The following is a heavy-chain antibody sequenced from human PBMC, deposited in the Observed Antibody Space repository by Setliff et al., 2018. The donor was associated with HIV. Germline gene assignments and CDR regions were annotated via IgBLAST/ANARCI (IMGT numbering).Heavy chain of an antibody. J-gene: IGHJ6*03. CDR3: ARVPQDTYNYPFSYSYYMDV. V-gene: IGHV1-18*01. Sequence: ASVKVSCKTSGYPFTKYGIIRVRQAPGQGLEWVGLISAFSGNTNSAQKVQGRVTMTTDTSTTTAYMELGSLRSEDTAVYYCARVPQDTYNYPFSYSYYMDVWGKGTTVTVSS. D-gene: IGHD3-16*01. CDR1: GYPFTKYG. CDR2: ISAFSGNT.